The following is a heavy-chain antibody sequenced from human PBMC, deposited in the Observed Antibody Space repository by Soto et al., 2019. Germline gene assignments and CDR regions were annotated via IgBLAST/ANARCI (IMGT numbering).Heavy chain of an antibody. CDR3: ARLAAAGTEYNWFDP. CDR2: ISYDGSNK. J-gene: IGHJ5*02. V-gene: IGHV3-30-3*01. D-gene: IGHD6-13*01. Sequence: SLRLSCAASVFTFSSYAIHWVRQAPGKGLEWVAVISYDGSNKYYADSVKGRFTISRDNSKNTLYLQMNSLRAEDTAVYYCARLAAAGTEYNWFDPWGQGTLVTV. CDR1: VFTFSSYA.